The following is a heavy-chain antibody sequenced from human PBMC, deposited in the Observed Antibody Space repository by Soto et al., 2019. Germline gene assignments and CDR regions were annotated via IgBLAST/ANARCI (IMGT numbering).Heavy chain of an antibody. V-gene: IGHV3-33*01. D-gene: IGHD2-15*01. CDR3: ARDPGGKYYFDY. J-gene: IGHJ4*02. CDR1: GFTFSTYS. Sequence: GGSLRLSCAASGFTFSTYSMHWVRQAPGKGLEWVALVWHDGSHEYYADSVKGRFTISRDNSKNTLYLQMDSLKAEDTSVYYCARDPGGKYYFDYWGQGTLVTVSS. CDR2: VWHDGSHE.